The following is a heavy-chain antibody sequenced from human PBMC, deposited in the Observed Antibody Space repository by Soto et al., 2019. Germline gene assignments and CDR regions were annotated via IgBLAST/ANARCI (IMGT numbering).Heavy chain of an antibody. J-gene: IGHJ4*02. Sequence: ASVKVSCKASGYTFTSYGIIWVRQAPGQGLEWMGWISAYNGNTNYAQKLQGRVTMTTDTSTSTAYMELRSLRSDDTAVYYCARDRGVLILGYCSSTSCYDWDYWGQGTLVTVSS. CDR1: GYTFTSYG. CDR3: ARDRGVLILGYCSSTSCYDWDY. CDR2: ISAYNGNT. V-gene: IGHV1-18*01. D-gene: IGHD2-2*01.